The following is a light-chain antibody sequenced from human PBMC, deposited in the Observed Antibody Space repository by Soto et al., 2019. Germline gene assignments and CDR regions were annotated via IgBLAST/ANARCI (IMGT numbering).Light chain of an antibody. J-gene: IGLJ1*01. Sequence: QSALTQPASVSGSPGQSITISCTGTSSDVGAYNFVSWYQHHPGRAPKHIIYEVNKRPSGVPDRFSGSKSGNTASLTVSGLQAEDEAEYYCSSYAGSSNVFGTGTKLTVL. V-gene: IGLV2-8*01. CDR3: SSYAGSSNV. CDR1: SSDVGAYNF. CDR2: EVN.